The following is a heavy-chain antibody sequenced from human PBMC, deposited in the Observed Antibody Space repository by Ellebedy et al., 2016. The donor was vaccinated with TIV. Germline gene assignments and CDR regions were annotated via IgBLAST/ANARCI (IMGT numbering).Heavy chain of an antibody. J-gene: IGHJ4*02. CDR1: GYTFTSYY. V-gene: IGHV1-46*01. CDR3: AREGRPTVTSPPFDY. D-gene: IGHD4-17*01. CDR2: INPSGGST. Sequence: ATSVKVSCKASGYTFTSYYMHWVRQAPGQGLEWMGIINPSGGSTSYAQKFQGRVTMTRDTSTSTVYMELSSLRSEDTAVYYCAREGRPTVTSPPFDYWGQGTLVTVSS.